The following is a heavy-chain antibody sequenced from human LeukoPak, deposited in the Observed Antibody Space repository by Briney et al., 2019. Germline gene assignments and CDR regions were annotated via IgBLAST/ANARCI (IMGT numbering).Heavy chain of an antibody. CDR3: GRGSTGYRSTGFEH. J-gene: IGHJ4*02. Sequence: GGGLRVSCAASVVTFSSYIMNWGRQAPRKGVEWGSSISSRISYIYYADSVRGRFTISRDNAKNSRYLQMNSPPAEHPDVYYCGRGSTGYRSTGFEHWRQGTLVPVPS. V-gene: IGHV3-21*01. D-gene: IGHD6-13*01. CDR1: VVTFSSYI. CDR2: ISSRISYI.